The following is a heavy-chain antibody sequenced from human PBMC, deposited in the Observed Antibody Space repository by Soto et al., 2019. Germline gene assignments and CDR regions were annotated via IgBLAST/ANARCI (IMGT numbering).Heavy chain of an antibody. V-gene: IGHV4-30-4*01. J-gene: IGHJ5*02. CDR1: GGSISSGDYD. CDR3: ARDIVVVGIDP. Sequence: SETLSLTCTVSGGSISSGDYDWCWIRQPPGKGLEWIGYIYYSGSTYYNPSLKSRVTISVDTSKNQFSLKLSSVTAADTAVYNCARDIVVVGIDPWGQGTLVTVSS. D-gene: IGHD2-2*01. CDR2: IYYSGST.